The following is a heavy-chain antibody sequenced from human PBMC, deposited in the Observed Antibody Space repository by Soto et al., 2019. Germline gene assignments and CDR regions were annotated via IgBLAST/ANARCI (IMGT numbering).Heavy chain of an antibody. Sequence: GGSLRLSCAASVFTFSSYAMHWVRQAPGKGLEWVAVISYDGSNKYYADSVKGRFTISRDNSKNTLYLQMNSLRAEDTAVYYCARDNYDILTGYYNFDYWGQGTLVTVSS. CDR1: VFTFSSYA. CDR2: ISYDGSNK. J-gene: IGHJ4*02. CDR3: ARDNYDILTGYYNFDY. D-gene: IGHD3-9*01. V-gene: IGHV3-30-3*01.